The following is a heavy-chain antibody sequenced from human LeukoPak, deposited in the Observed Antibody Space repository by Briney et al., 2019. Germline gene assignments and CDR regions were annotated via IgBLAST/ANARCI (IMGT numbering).Heavy chain of an antibody. CDR2: ISYDGGNK. V-gene: IGHV3-30*18. D-gene: IGHD1-20*01. Sequence: PGGSLRLSCAASGFTFSSYGMHWVRQAPGKGLEWAAVISYDGGNKYYVDSVKGRFTISRDNSKNTLYLQMNSLRAEDTAVYYCAKDSDRYNWNGPPPHYFDYWGQGTLVTVSS. CDR1: GFTFSSYG. CDR3: AKDSDRYNWNGPPPHYFDY. J-gene: IGHJ4*02.